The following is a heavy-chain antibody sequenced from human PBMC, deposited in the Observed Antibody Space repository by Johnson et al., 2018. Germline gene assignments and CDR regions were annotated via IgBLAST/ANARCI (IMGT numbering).Heavy chain of an antibody. D-gene: IGHD6-19*01. V-gene: IGHV3-30*04. CDR1: GFTFSSYA. CDR2: ISYDGSNK. J-gene: IGHJ6*03. Sequence: QVQLVQSGGGVVQPGRSLRLSCAASGFTFSSYAMHWVRQAPGKGLEWVAVISYDGSNKYYVDSVKGRFTISRDNAKNSLYLQMNSLRAEDMAVYYCARWLAHGYYYMDVWGKGTTVTVSS. CDR3: ARWLAHGYYYMDV.